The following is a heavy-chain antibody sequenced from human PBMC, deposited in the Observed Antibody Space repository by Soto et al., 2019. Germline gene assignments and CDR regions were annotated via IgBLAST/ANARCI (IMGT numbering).Heavy chain of an antibody. CDR2: INPKSGGT. J-gene: IGHJ6*02. CDR3: ATGGLAVAGTRDDYYYYGMDV. Sequence: EASVKVSCNASGYTFTGYYMDWVRQAPGQGLEWMGWINPKSGGTIYAQKFQGRVTMTRDTSISTAYMELSRLRSDDTAVYYCATGGLAVAGTRDDYYYYGMDVWGQGTTVTVSS. CDR1: GYTFTGYY. D-gene: IGHD6-19*01. V-gene: IGHV1-2*02.